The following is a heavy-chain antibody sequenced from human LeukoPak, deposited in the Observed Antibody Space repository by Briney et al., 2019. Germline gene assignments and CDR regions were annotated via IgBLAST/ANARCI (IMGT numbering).Heavy chain of an antibody. CDR1: GGSISSSNW. Sequence: SETLSLTCAVSGGSISSSNWWSWVRQPPGKGLEWIGEIYHSGSTNYNPSLKSRVTISVDTSKNQFSLKLSSVTAADTAVYYCARVSCSSTTCPFDYWGQGTLVTASS. V-gene: IGHV4-4*02. D-gene: IGHD2-2*01. J-gene: IGHJ4*02. CDR2: IYHSGST. CDR3: ARVSCSSTTCPFDY.